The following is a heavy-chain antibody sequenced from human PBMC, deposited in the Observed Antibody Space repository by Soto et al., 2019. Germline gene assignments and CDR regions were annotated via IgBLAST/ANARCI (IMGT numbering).Heavy chain of an antibody. CDR3: AKDPGSTSGWYPDWFDP. V-gene: IGHV3-23*01. Sequence: EVQLLESGGALVQPGGSLRLSCAASGFTFSNYAMSWVRQAPGKGLEWVSAISGSGGSTYYADSVKARFTISRDNSKNTLYLQMNGLRAEDTAVDYCAKDPGSTSGWYPDWFDPWGQGTLVTVSS. CDR2: ISGSGGST. D-gene: IGHD6-19*01. CDR1: GFTFSNYA. J-gene: IGHJ5*02.